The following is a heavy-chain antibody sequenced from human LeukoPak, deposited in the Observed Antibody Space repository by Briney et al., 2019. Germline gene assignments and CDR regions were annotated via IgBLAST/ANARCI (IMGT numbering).Heavy chain of an antibody. CDR2: VYYTGIT. J-gene: IGHJ6*03. CDR1: GGSISSSTYN. CDR3: ARQVRSPVVMFMDV. V-gene: IGHV4-39*01. Sequence: SETLSLTCTVAGGSISSSTYNWGWIRQPPGKGLEWIGSVYYTGITYYNPSVESRVTISVDTSKDHFSLELNSVTAADTGVYFCARQVRSPVVMFMDVWGKGTTVIVSS. D-gene: IGHD3-22*01.